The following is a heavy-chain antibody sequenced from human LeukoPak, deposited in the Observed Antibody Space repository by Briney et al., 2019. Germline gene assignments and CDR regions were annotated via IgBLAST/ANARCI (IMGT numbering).Heavy chain of an antibody. CDR2: SGGSGNDA. D-gene: IGHD6-19*01. CDR3: ARRGGSNGWGAFDI. J-gene: IGHJ3*02. Sequence: GGSLRLSCAVSGFTLSSYSMNWVRQAPGKGLEWVSTSGGSGNDAYYGDSVKGRFTISRDNSKNTLYLQMNSLSRADTALYYCARRGGSNGWGAFDIWGQGTMVTVSS. CDR1: GFTLSSYS. V-gene: IGHV3-23*01.